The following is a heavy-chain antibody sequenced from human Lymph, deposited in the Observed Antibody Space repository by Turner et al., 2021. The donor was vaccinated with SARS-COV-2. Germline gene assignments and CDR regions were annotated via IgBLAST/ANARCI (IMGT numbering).Heavy chain of an antibody. Sequence: QVQLVQSGAEVKKPGSSVKVSCKASGGTLSSDAISWVRQAPGQGLEWMGGIIPLFGTPNYAKKFQDRVKITADESTSTAGMELSSLRSEETAVYYCASFGGDYVFDYWGQGTLVTVSS. D-gene: IGHD3-10*01. CDR2: IIPLFGTP. J-gene: IGHJ4*02. CDR3: ASFGGDYVFDY. V-gene: IGHV1-69*01. CDR1: GGTLSSDA.